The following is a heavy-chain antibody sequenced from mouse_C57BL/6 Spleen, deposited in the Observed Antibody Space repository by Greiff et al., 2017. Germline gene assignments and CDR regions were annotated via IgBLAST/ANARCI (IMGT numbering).Heavy chain of an antibody. CDR3: AREGLEYITTVVFDY. Sequence: QVQLQQPGAELVKPGASVKMSCKASGYTFTSYWITWVKQRPGQGLEWIGDIYPGSGSTNYNEKFKSKATLTVDTSSSTAYMQLSSLTSEDSAVYYCAREGLEYITTVVFDYWGQGTTLTVSS. CDR2: IYPGSGST. V-gene: IGHV1-55*01. CDR1: GYTFTSYW. D-gene: IGHD1-1*01. J-gene: IGHJ2*01.